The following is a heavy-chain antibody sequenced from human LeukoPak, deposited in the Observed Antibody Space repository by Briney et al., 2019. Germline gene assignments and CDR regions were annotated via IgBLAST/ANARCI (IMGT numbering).Heavy chain of an antibody. D-gene: IGHD5-24*01. J-gene: IGHJ3*02. CDR1: GGSISSYY. CDR3: ARRDLRSDAFDI. CDR2: IYYSGST. Sequence: PSETLSLTCTVSGGSISSYYWSWIRQPPGKGLEWIGYIYYSGSTNYNPSLKSRVTISVDTSKNQFSPKLSSVTAADTAVYYCARRDLRSDAFDIWGQGTMVTVSS. V-gene: IGHV4-59*01.